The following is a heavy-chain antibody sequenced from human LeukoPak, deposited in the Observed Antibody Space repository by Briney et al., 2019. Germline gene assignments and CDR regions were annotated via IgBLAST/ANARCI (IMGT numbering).Heavy chain of an antibody. CDR1: GFTFSSYS. V-gene: IGHV3-21*01. CDR3: ARYYYDSSGQRDYFDY. D-gene: IGHD3-22*01. CDR2: ISSSSSYI. J-gene: IGHJ4*02. Sequence: GGSLRLSCAASGFTFSSYSMNWVRQAPGKGLEWVSSISSSSSYIYYADSVKGRFPISRDNAKNSLYLQMNSLRAEDTAVYYCARYYYDSSGQRDYFDYWGQGTLVTVSS.